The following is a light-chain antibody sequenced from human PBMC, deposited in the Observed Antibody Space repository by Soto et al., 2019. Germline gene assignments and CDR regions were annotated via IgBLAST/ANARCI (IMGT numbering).Light chain of an antibody. CDR3: QQLYSFPLT. Sequence: DIQLTQSPSFLSASIGDRVTITCRASQAFSNFLAWYQQKPGRAPKLLMYDASTLQSGVPSRFSGSGSGTEFTLTISSLQPEDFATYYCQQLYSFPLTFGGGTKVEIK. CDR1: QAFSNF. V-gene: IGKV1-9*01. CDR2: DAS. J-gene: IGKJ4*01.